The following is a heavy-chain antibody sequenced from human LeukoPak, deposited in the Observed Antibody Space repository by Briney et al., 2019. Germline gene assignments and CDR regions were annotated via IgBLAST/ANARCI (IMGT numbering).Heavy chain of an antibody. CDR2: IYSDNT. CDR3: ARGPSGYHNT. J-gene: IGHJ4*02. CDR1: GFSFGDYA. V-gene: IGHV3-53*01. D-gene: IGHD5-12*01. Sequence: GGSLRLSCAASGFSFGDYAMHWVRQAPGKGLEWVSFIYSDNTHYSDSVKGRFTISRDNSKNTLYLQMNSLRAEDTAIYYCARGPSGYHNTGGQGTLVTVSS.